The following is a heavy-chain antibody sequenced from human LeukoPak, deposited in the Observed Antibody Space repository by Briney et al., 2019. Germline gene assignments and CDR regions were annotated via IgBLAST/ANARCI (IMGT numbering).Heavy chain of an antibody. Sequence: GGSLRLSCAASGFTFSSYEMNWVRQAPGKGLEWVSYISSSGSTIYYADSVKGRFTISRDNAKNSLYLQMNSLRAEDTAVYYCARGPHYDILTGYHYFDYWGQGTLVTVSS. CDR2: ISSSGSTI. J-gene: IGHJ4*02. V-gene: IGHV3-48*03. CDR1: GFTFSSYE. D-gene: IGHD3-9*01. CDR3: ARGPHYDILTGYHYFDY.